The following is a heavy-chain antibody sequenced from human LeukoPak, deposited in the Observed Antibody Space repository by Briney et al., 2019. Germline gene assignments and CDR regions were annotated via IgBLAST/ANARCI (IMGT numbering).Heavy chain of an antibody. D-gene: IGHD4-17*01. Sequence: GGSLRLSCAASGFTFSDYYMSWIRQAPGKGLEWVSYISSSGSTIYYADSVKGRFTISRDNAKNSLYLQMNSLRAEDTAVYYCARARGHGDRYYYYYYMDVWGKGTTVTVSS. CDR2: ISSSGSTI. CDR3: ARARGHGDRYYYYYYMDV. V-gene: IGHV3-11*04. CDR1: GFTFSDYY. J-gene: IGHJ6*03.